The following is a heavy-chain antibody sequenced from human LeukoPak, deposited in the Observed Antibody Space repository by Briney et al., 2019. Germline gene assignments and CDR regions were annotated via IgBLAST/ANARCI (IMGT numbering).Heavy chain of an antibody. V-gene: IGHV4-39*01. J-gene: IGHJ3*02. D-gene: IGHD2-15*01. Sequence: SETLSLTCTVSVVDIYSSTYYWAWIRQPPGKGLEFIGSIYYNEDTYSNPSLKSRLTISVDTSTNQFSLRLNSVTAADTAVYFCARQLAAGNDGFDIWGQGTMVTVSS. CDR2: IYYNEDT. CDR1: VVDIYSSTYY. CDR3: ARQLAAGNDGFDI.